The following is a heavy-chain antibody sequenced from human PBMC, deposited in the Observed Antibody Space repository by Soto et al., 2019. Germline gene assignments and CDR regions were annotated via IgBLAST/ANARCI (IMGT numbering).Heavy chain of an antibody. J-gene: IGHJ4*02. CDR2: IWYDGSKK. Sequence: QVQLVESGGGVVQPGRSLRLSCAASGFTFSNYGMHWVRQAPGKGPEWVAVIWYDGSKKYYADSVKGRFTISRDNSKNTLYLQMNSLRAEDTAVYYCASALETGDFWGQAILVTVSS. CDR1: GFTFSNYG. V-gene: IGHV3-33*01. CDR3: ASALETGDF. D-gene: IGHD3-10*01.